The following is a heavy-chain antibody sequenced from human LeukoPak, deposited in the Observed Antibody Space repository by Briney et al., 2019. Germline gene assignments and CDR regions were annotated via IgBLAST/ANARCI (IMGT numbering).Heavy chain of an antibody. D-gene: IGHD4-17*01. J-gene: IGHJ5*02. CDR2: XXXXXGXX. Sequence: PGGSLXLSCAAXXXXXSXXXXXXVXXXXGXXXXXVXXXXXXXGXXSXADSXKGRFTISRDNAKNKLYLQMNSLRAEDTAVXYXVXXGDDYGDYVSWFDPXGQGTLVTVSS. CDR1: XXXXSXXX. CDR3: VXXGDDYGDYVSWFDP. V-gene: IGHV3-74*01.